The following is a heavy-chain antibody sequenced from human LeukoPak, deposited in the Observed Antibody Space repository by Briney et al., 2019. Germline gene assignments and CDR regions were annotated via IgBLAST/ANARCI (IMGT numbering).Heavy chain of an antibody. J-gene: IGHJ4*02. CDR1: GFTFSSSA. V-gene: IGHV3-7*01. CDR2: IKQDGSEK. D-gene: IGHD2-21*02. Sequence: PGGSLRLSCAASGFTFSSSAKSWVRQAPGKGLEWVANIKQDGSEKYYVDSVKGRFTISRDNAKNSLYLQMNSLRAEDTAVYYCAREAYCGGDCLDSFDYWGQGTLVTVSS. CDR3: AREAYCGGDCLDSFDY.